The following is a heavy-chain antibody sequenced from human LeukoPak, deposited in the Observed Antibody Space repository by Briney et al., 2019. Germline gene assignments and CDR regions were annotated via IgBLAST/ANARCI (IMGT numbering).Heavy chain of an antibody. V-gene: IGHV3-48*01. Sequence: PGGSLRLSCAASGFTFSSYSMNWVRQVPGKGLEWVSYISSASNTIYYADSVKGRFTISRDNAKNSLYLQMNSLRAEDTAMYYCARDGWFGDYNWFDPWGQGTLVTVSS. CDR1: GFTFSSYS. J-gene: IGHJ5*02. CDR3: ARDGWFGDYNWFDP. CDR2: ISSASNTI. D-gene: IGHD3-10*01.